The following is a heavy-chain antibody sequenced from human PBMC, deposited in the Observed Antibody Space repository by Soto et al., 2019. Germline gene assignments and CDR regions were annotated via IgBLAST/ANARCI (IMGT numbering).Heavy chain of an antibody. V-gene: IGHV4-61*08. J-gene: IGHJ4*02. CDR1: GGSISSGGYY. CDR2: IYYSGST. Sequence: ETLSLTCAVSGGSISSGGYYWSWIRQPPGKGLEWIGYIYYSGSTNYNPSLKSRVTISVDTSKNQFSLKLSSVTAADTAVYYCARESYYGSGATVVAYWGQGTLVTVSS. D-gene: IGHD3-10*01. CDR3: ARESYYGSGATVVAY.